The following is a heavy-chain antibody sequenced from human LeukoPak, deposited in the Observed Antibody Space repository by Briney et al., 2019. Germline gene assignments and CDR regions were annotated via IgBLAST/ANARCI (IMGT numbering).Heavy chain of an antibody. CDR1: GLTFSSHW. Sequence: GGSLRLSCAASGLTFSSHWMHWVRQAPGKGLVWVSRITNDGSSTTYADSVKGRFTISRDNAKNMLYLQMNSLRAEDTAVYYCARAESFRLFARFDPWGQGTLVTVSS. CDR3: ARAESFRLFARFDP. J-gene: IGHJ5*02. V-gene: IGHV3-74*01. D-gene: IGHD1-26*01. CDR2: ITNDGSST.